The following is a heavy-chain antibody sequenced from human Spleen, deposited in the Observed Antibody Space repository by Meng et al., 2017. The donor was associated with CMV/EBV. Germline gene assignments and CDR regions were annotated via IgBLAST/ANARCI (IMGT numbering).Heavy chain of an antibody. D-gene: IGHD6-19*01. CDR3: AKDLTDDGWYGSDY. CDR1: EFTFSDYC. Sequence: GGSLRLSCAASEFTFSDYCMTWIRQAPGKGLEWVSYISGSGSTIYYADSVKGRFTISRDNSKNTLYLQMNSLRVEDTAVYFCAKDLTDDGWYGSDYWGQGTLVTVSS. J-gene: IGHJ4*02. CDR2: ISGSGSTI. V-gene: IGHV3-11*04.